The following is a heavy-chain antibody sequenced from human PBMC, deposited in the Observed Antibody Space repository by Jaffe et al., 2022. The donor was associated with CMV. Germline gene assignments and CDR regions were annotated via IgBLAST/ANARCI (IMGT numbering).Heavy chain of an antibody. V-gene: IGHV3-21*01. J-gene: IGHJ5*02. CDR2: ISSSSSYI. D-gene: IGHD3-10*01. Sequence: EVQLVESGGGLVKPGGSLRLSCAASGFTFSSYSMNWVRQAPGKGLEWVSSISSSSSYIYYADSVKGRFTISRDNAKNSLYLQMNSLRAEDTAVYYCARGGTPYGSGSTNWFDPWGQGTLVTVSS. CDR1: GFTFSSYS. CDR3: ARGGTPYGSGSTNWFDP.